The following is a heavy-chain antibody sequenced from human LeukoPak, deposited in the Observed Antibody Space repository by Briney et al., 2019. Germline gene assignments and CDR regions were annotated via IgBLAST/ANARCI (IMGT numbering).Heavy chain of an antibody. CDR1: GFAFDDYG. J-gene: IGHJ4*02. CDR3: AGRRSSGWYAY. CDR2: INWNGGST. V-gene: IGHV3-20*04. Sequence: GGSLRLSCAASGFAFDDYGMSWVRQAPGKGLEWVSGINWNGGSTGYADSVKGRFLIFRDTSKNTVDLQMNSLRVEDTAVYYCAGRRSSGWYAYWGQGTLVTVSS. D-gene: IGHD6-19*01.